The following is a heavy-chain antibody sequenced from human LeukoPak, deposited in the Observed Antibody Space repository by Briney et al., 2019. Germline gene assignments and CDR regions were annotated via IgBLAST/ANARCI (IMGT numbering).Heavy chain of an antibody. J-gene: IGHJ6*02. Sequence: GRSLRLSCAASGFTFSSYAMHWVRQAPGKGLEWVAVISYDGSNKYYADSVKGRFTISRDNSKNTLYLQMNSLRAEDTAVYYCARAHYGDYVGYHYGMDVWGQGTTVTVSS. CDR2: ISYDGSNK. V-gene: IGHV3-30-3*01. CDR3: ARAHYGDYVGYHYGMDV. D-gene: IGHD4-17*01. CDR1: GFTFSSYA.